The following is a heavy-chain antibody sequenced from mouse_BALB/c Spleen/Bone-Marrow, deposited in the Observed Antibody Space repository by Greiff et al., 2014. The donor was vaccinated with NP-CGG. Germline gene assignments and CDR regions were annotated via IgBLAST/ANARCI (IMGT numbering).Heavy chain of an antibody. D-gene: IGHD2-4*01. Sequence: EVKLEESGGGLVQPGGSRKLSCAASGFTFSSFGMHWVRQAPEKGPEWVAYISSGSSTIYYADTVKGRFTISRDNPKNTLFLQMTSLRSEDTAMYYCARSPYDYAAMDYWGQGTSVTVSS. J-gene: IGHJ4*01. CDR2: ISSGSSTI. CDR1: GFTFSSFG. V-gene: IGHV5-17*02. CDR3: ARSPYDYAAMDY.